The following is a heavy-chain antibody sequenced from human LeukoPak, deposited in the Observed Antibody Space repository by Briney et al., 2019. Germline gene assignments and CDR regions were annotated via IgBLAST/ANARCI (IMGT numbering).Heavy chain of an antibody. Sequence: PGRSLRLSCAASGFTFSSYGMNWVRQAPGKGLEWASFIHEHSKPKYYADPVKGRLTISRDHAKNSLSLQMNSLRAEDTAVYYCARWGATGYGDYWGQGTLVTVSS. CDR3: ARWGATGYGDY. J-gene: IGHJ4*02. CDR1: GFTFSSYG. V-gene: IGHV3-48*03. CDR2: IHEHSKPK. D-gene: IGHD3-9*01.